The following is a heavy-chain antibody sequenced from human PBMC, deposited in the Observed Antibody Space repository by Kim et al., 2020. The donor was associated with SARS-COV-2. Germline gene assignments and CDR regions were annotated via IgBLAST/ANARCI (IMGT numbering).Heavy chain of an antibody. Sequence: SVKVSCKASGGTFSSYAISWVRQAPGQGLEWMGGIIPIIGTANYAQKFQGRVTITGDESTSTAYMELSSLRSEDTAVYYCARGKGCSSTSCYTGDYYYYYGMDVWGQGTTVTVSS. CDR2: IIPIIGTA. J-gene: IGHJ6*02. D-gene: IGHD2-2*02. V-gene: IGHV1-69*13. CDR1: GGTFSSYA. CDR3: ARGKGCSSTSCYTGDYYYYYGMDV.